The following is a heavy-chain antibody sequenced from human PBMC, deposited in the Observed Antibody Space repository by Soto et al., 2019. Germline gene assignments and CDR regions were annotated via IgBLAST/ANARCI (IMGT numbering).Heavy chain of an antibody. CDR2: IKSKTDGGTT. J-gene: IGHJ4*02. V-gene: IGHV3-15*01. CDR3: TTDQILEWLFDY. CDR1: GFTFSNAW. D-gene: IGHD3-3*01. Sequence: GGSLRLSCAASGFTFSNAWMSWVRQAPGKGLEWVGRIKSKTDGGTTDYAAPVKGRFTISRDDSKNTLYLQMNSLKTEDTAVYYCTTDQILEWLFDYWGQGTLVTVSS.